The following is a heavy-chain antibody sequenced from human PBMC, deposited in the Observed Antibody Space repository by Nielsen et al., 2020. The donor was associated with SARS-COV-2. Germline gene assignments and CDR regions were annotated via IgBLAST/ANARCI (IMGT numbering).Heavy chain of an antibody. CDR1: GFTFSSYW. J-gene: IGHJ4*02. V-gene: IGHV3-74*01. D-gene: IGHD3-22*01. CDR3: ARSYYYDSSGYLGSFDY. CDR2: INSDGSST. Sequence: GESLKISCAASGFTFSSYWMHWVRQAPGKGLVWVSRINSDGSSTSYADSVKGRFTISRDNAKNTLYLQMNSLRAEDTALYHCARSYYYDSSGYLGSFDYWGQGTLVTVSS.